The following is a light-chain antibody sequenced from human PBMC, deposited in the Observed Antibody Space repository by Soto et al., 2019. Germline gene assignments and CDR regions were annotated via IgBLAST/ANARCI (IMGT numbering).Light chain of an antibody. V-gene: IGLV4-69*01. J-gene: IGLJ7*01. CDR1: SGHSSYT. CDR3: QTWGTGIAV. Sequence: QPVLTQSPSASASLGASVKLTCTLSSGHSSYTIAWHQQQPEKGPRYLMNINSDGSHTKGDGIPDRFSGSSSGAERYLTISSLQSEDAADYYCQTWGTGIAVFGGGTQLTVL. CDR2: INSDGSH.